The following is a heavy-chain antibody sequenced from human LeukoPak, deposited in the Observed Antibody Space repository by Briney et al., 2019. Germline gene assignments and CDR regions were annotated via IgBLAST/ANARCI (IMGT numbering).Heavy chain of an antibody. J-gene: IGHJ4*02. CDR2: ISSSGSTI. D-gene: IGHD3-22*01. V-gene: IGHV3-11*01. CDR1: GFTFSDYY. CDR3: ARALYYDSSGYYLGY. Sequence: GGSLRLSCAASGFTFSDYYMSWIRQAPGKGLEWVSYISSSGSTIYYADPVKGRITISRDNAKNSLYLQMNSLRAEDTAVYYCARALYYDSSGYYLGYWGQGTLVTVSS.